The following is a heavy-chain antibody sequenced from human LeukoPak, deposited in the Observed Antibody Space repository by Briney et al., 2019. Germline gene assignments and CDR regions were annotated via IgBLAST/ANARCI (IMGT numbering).Heavy chain of an antibody. CDR1: GFTFSSYG. J-gene: IGHJ4*02. V-gene: IGHV3-30*18. CDR2: ISYDGSNK. CDR3: AKDALSDY. Sequence: GGSLRLSCAASGFTFSSYGMHWVRQAPGKGLEWVAVISYDGSNKYYADSVKGRFTISRDSSKNTLYLQMNSLRAEDTAVYYCAKDALSDYWGQGTLVTVSS.